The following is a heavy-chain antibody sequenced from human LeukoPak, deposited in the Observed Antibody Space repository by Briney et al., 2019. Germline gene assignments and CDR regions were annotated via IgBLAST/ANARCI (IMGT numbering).Heavy chain of an antibody. CDR3: ARDYAINHLRSYYYDSSGSPGY. CDR2: ISAYNGNT. CDR1: GYTFTSYG. V-gene: IGHV1-18*01. D-gene: IGHD3-22*01. Sequence: GASVKVSCKASGYTFTSYGISWVRQAPGQGLEWMGWISAYNGNTNYAQKLQGRVTMTTDTSTSTAYMELRSLRSDDTAVYYCARDYAINHLRSYYYDSSGSPGYWGQGTLVTVSS. J-gene: IGHJ4*02.